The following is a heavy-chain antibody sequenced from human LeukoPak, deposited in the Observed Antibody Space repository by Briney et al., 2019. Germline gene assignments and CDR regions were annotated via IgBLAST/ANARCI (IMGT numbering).Heavy chain of an antibody. CDR1: GGSFSGYY. D-gene: IGHD1-26*01. J-gene: IGHJ3*02. CDR2: INHSGST. CDR3: ARGREGRSGAFDI. V-gene: IGHV4-34*01. Sequence: SETLSLTCAVYGGSFSGYYWSWIRRPPGKGLEWSGEINHSGSTNYNPSLKSRVTISVDTSKNQFSLKLSSVTAADTAVYYCARGREGRSGAFDIWGQGTMVTVSS.